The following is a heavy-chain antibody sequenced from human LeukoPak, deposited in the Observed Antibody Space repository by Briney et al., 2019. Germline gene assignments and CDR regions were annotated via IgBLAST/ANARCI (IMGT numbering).Heavy chain of an antibody. J-gene: IGHJ5*02. CDR2: INSDGSST. CDR1: GFTFSSYW. V-gene: IGHV3-74*01. Sequence: GGSLRLSCAASGFTFSSYWMHRVRQAPGKGLVWVSRINSDGSSTSYADSVKGRLTISRDNAKNTLYLQMNSLRAEDTAVYYCARDRGSSWYYGRNYNWFDPWGQGTLVTVSS. D-gene: IGHD6-13*01. CDR3: ARDRGSSWYYGRNYNWFDP.